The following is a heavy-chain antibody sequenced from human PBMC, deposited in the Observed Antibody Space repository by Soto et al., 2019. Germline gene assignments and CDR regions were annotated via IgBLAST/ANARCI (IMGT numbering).Heavy chain of an antibody. CDR3: ARGMTRGGTDY. V-gene: IGHV1-8*01. Sequence: QVQLVQSGAEVKKPGASVKVSCKASGYTFTSYDIHWVRQATGQGLEWMGWMNPNSGNTGYAQKFRGRDTMPRNTCRRTASVELRSLRYEDTAVYYCARGMTRGGTDYWGQGALVTVSS. D-gene: IGHD2-21*02. CDR1: GYTFTSYD. J-gene: IGHJ4*02. CDR2: MNPNSGNT.